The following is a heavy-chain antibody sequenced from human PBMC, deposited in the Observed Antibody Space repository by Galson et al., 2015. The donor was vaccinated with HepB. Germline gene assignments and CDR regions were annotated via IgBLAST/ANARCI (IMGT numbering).Heavy chain of an antibody. V-gene: IGHV1-46*01. CDR1: GYTFTSYY. Sequence: SVKVSCKASGYTFTSYYMHWVRQAPGQGLEWMGIINPSGGSTSYAQKFQGRVTMTRDTSTSTVYMELSSLRSEDTAVYYCARMGRYYYDSSGYYAFFDYWGQGTLSPSPQ. CDR3: ARMGRYYYDSSGYYAFFDY. CDR2: INPSGGST. J-gene: IGHJ4*02. D-gene: IGHD3-22*01.